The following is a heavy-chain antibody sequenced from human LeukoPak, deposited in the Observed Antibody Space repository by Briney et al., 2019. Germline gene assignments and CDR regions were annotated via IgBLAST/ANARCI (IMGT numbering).Heavy chain of an antibody. V-gene: IGHV3-33*01. CDR1: GFTFSNSG. CDR2: IWDDGSNK. D-gene: IGHD1-1*01. Sequence: GRCLRPSCAAFGFTFSNSGMRWVRQPPGKGLEWGAIIWDDGSNKYYADSVKGRFTISRDNSKSTLYLQMDSLRAEDTAVYYCARDWGTSGTTGWMFDYWGQGALVTVSS. CDR3: ARDWGTSGTTGWMFDY. J-gene: IGHJ4*02.